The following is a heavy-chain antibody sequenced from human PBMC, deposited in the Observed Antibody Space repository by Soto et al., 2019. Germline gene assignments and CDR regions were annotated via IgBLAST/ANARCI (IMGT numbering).Heavy chain of an antibody. CDR2: INGYNDNT. CDR1: GYSFTSYG. J-gene: IGHJ5*02. Sequence: QVQLVQSGAELKKPGASVKVSCKASGYSFTSYGISWVRQAPGQGLEWMGWINGYNDNTNYAQKLQGRVTMTTDTSTSTAYRELRSLRSDDTAVYYCARDNGYGSAAWHFDPWGQGTLVTVSS. CDR3: ARDNGYGSAAWHFDP. V-gene: IGHV1-18*01. D-gene: IGHD6-25*01.